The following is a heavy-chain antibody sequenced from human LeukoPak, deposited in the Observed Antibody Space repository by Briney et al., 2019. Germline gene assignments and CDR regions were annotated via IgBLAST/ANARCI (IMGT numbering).Heavy chain of an antibody. D-gene: IGHD5-24*01. CDR3: AGVHKDGYNSGDDY. CDR2: ISSSSSYI. V-gene: IGHV3-21*01. Sequence: GGSLRLSCAASGFTFSSYSMNWVRQAPGEGLEWVSSISSSSSYIYYADSVKGRFTISRDNAKNSLYLQMNSLRAEDTAVYYCAGVHKDGYNSGDDYWGQGTLVTVSS. J-gene: IGHJ4*02. CDR1: GFTFSSYS.